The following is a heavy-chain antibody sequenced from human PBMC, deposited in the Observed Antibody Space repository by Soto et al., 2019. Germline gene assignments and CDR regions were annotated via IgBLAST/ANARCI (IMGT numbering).Heavy chain of an antibody. V-gene: IGHV1-18*01. CDR2: LSTYKGNT. Sequence: QVQLMQSGAEAKKPGASVKVSCKASGYTFTTCGISWVRQAPGQGLEWMGWLSTYKGNTNYAQKFQGRVTMTTDTSTSTAYMELRSLRSDDTAVYYCVRDLGGSGSYYTDYWGQGTLVTVSS. CDR3: VRDLGGSGSYYTDY. D-gene: IGHD3-10*01. J-gene: IGHJ4*02. CDR1: GYTFTTCG.